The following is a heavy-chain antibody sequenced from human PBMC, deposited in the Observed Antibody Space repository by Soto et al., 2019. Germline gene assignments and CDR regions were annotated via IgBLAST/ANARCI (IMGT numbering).Heavy chain of an antibody. D-gene: IGHD3-16*01. CDR2: IYDSGST. CDR3: ARGSVYVVFDI. Sequence: QVQLQESGPGLVKPSQTLSLTCTVSGGSISSGGYYWSWIRQHPGKGLEWIGYIYDSGSTYYNPSLKSQVTISVDTSKNQFSLRLSSVTAADTAVYYCARGSVYVVFDIWGQGTMVTVSS. V-gene: IGHV4-31*01. CDR1: GGSISSGGYY. J-gene: IGHJ3*02.